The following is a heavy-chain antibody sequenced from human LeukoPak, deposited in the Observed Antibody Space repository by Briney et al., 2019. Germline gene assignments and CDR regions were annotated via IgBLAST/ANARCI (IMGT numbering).Heavy chain of an antibody. J-gene: IGHJ4*02. Sequence: PGGSLRLSCAASEFTFSNYWMSWVRQAPGKGLEWAANINQDGGAKYYVDSVKGRFAFSRDNAKNSVYLQVNSLRVEDTAVYYCARGRYCSSGSCYFDYWGQGTLVTVSS. V-gene: IGHV3-7*01. D-gene: IGHD2-15*01. CDR2: INQDGGAK. CDR3: ARGRYCSSGSCYFDY. CDR1: EFTFSNYW.